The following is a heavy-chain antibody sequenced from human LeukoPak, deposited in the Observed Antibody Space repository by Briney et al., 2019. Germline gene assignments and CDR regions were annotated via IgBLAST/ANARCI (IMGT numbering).Heavy chain of an antibody. V-gene: IGHV3-30*02. CDR2: IRYDGSSK. D-gene: IGHD3-9*01. CDR3: AKDLDDILTGYYHYFDY. CDR1: GFTFSSYG. J-gene: IGHJ4*02. Sequence: GGSLRLSCAASGFTFSSYGMHWVRQAPGKGLEWVAFIRYDGSSKYYADSVKGRFTISRDNSKNTLYLQMNSLRAEDTAVYYCAKDLDDILTGYYHYFDYWGQGTLVTVSS.